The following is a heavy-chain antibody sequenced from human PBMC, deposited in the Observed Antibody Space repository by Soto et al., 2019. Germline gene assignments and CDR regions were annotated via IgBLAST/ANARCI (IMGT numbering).Heavy chain of an antibody. J-gene: IGHJ6*02. CDR2: IKSKTDGGTT. CDR1: GFTFSNAW. D-gene: IGHD7-27*01. V-gene: IGHV3-15*07. Sequence: GGFLRLSCAASGFTFSNAWMNWVRQAPGKGLEWVGRIKSKTDGGTTDYAAPVKGRFTISRDDSKNTLYLQMNSLETEDTAVYYCTTDIHWVPPGSYSYYGMDVWGQGTTVTVSS. CDR3: TTDIHWVPPGSYSYYGMDV.